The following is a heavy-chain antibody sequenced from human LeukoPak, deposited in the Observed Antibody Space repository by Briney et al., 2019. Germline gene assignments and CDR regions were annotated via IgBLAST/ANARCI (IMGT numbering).Heavy chain of an antibody. J-gene: IGHJ5*02. V-gene: IGHV1-18*01. CDR2: ISAYNGNT. D-gene: IGHD2-8*01. CDR1: GYTFTSYG. CDR3: ARGKVVLMVYAMGAVKYNWFDH. Sequence: ASVKVSCKASGYTFTSYGISWVRQAPGQGLEWMGWISAYNGNTNYAQKLQGRVTMTTDTSTSTAYMELRSLRSDDTAVYYCARGKVVLMVYAMGAVKYNWFDHWGQGTLVTVSS.